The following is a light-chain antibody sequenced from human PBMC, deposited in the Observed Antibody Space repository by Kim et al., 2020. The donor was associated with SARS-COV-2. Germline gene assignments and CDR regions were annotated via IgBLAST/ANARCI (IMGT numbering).Light chain of an antibody. CDR2: DAS. V-gene: IGKV1-33*01. J-gene: IGKJ4*01. CDR1: HDISNY. Sequence: SVGDSVTITCQASHDISNYLNWYQQNPGKAPKLLIYDASNLETGVPSRFSGSGSGTDFTFTISSLQPEDIATYYCQQYDNLPPLTFGGGTQVDIK. CDR3: QQYDNLPPLT.